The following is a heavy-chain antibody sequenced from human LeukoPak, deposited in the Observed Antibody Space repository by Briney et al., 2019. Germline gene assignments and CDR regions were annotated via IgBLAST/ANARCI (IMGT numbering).Heavy chain of an antibody. CDR3: ARDFGETALPNWFDP. Sequence: PSETLSLTCSVSGLSITRPYYWGWIRQSPGKGLEWIGSTSYRDSPYYNPSLESRVTISLDTSKNQFSLKMTSVTAADTAVYYCARDFGETALPNWFDPWGQGTLVIVTS. J-gene: IGHJ5*02. D-gene: IGHD3-16*01. V-gene: IGHV4-38-2*02. CDR1: GLSITRPYY. CDR2: TSYRDSP.